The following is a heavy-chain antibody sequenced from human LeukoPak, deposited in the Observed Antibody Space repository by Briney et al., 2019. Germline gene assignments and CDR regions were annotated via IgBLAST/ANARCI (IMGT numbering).Heavy chain of an antibody. D-gene: IGHD1-7*01. CDR1: GYTFTVYY. Sequence: ASVTVSFKASGYTFTVYYMHWVRQAPGRGLEWMGWINPNSGGTNYAQKFQGRVTMTRDTSISTAYMELSRLGSDDTAVYYCARVAGTTGSWFDPWGQGTLVTVSS. J-gene: IGHJ5*02. V-gene: IGHV1-2*02. CDR2: INPNSGGT. CDR3: ARVAGTTGSWFDP.